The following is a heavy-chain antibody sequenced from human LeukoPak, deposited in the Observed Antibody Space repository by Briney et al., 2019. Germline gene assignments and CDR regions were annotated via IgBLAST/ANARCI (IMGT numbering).Heavy chain of an antibody. V-gene: IGHV3-48*01. CDR1: GFTFSNAW. D-gene: IGHD2-15*01. J-gene: IGHJ4*02. CDR2: ISSSGSAI. Sequence: PGGSLRLSCAASGFTFSNAWMNWVRQAPGKGLEWVSYISSSGSAIYYVDSVKGRFTVSRDNAKNSLFLQMNSPRAEDTAVYYCVRVKGSYFDYWGQGALVTVSS. CDR3: VRVKGSYFDY.